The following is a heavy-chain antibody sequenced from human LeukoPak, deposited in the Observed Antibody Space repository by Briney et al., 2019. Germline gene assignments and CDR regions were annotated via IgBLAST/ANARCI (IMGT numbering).Heavy chain of an antibody. CDR2: IYYSGST. V-gene: IGHV4-30-4*07. J-gene: IGHJ4*02. D-gene: IGHD3-22*01. CDR1: GGSISSGGYS. Sequence: PSQTLSLTCAVSGGSISSGGYSWSWIRQPPGKGLEWIGYIYYSGSTYYNPSLKSRVTISVDTSKNQFSLELSSVTAADTAVYYCARGGYYDSSGLFDYWGQGTLVTVSS. CDR3: ARGGYYDSSGLFDY.